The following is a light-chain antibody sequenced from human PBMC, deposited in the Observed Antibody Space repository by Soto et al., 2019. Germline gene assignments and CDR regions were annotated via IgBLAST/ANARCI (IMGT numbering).Light chain of an antibody. CDR3: QTFEV. CDR2: VNSDGSH. V-gene: IGLV4-69*01. CDR1: SGHSSYA. J-gene: IGLJ3*02. Sequence: QPVLTQSPSASASLGASVKLTCTLSSGHSSYAIAWHQQQPEKGPRYLMKVNSDGSHYKGDGIPDRFSGSSSGAERYLTISSLQSEDEADYYCQTFEVFGGGTQLTVL.